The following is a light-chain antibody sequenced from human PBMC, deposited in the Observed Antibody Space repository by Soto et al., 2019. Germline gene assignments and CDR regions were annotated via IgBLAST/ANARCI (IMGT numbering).Light chain of an antibody. CDR2: SNN. J-gene: IGLJ1*01. CDR1: SSNIGSNT. Sequence: QSVLTQPPSASRTPGQSVTISCSGSSSNIGSNTVNWYQQLPGTAPKLLTYSNNQRPSGVPDRFSGSKSGTSASLAISGLQSEDEDDYYCAAWDDSLNGYVFGTGTKLTVL. CDR3: AAWDDSLNGYV. V-gene: IGLV1-44*01.